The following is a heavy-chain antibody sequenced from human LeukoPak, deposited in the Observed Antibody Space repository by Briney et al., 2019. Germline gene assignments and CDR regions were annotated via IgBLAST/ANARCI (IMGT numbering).Heavy chain of an antibody. D-gene: IGHD5-24*01. V-gene: IGHV4-34*01. CDR1: GGSFSGYY. CDR3: ARGAMATTPFFDY. Sequence: SETLSLTCAVYGGSFSGYYWSWIRQPPGKGLEWIGEINHSGSTNFNPSLKSRVTMSLDTSRNQFSLKLTSLTAADTAVYYCARGAMATTPFFDYWGQGTLVTVSS. CDR2: INHSGST. J-gene: IGHJ4*02.